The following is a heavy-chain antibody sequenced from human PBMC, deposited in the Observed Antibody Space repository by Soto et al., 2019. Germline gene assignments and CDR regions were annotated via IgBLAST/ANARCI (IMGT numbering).Heavy chain of an antibody. Sequence: ASVKVSCKVSGYTLTELSMHWVRQAPGKGLEWMGGFDPEDGETIYAQKFQGRVTMTEDTSTDTAYMELSSQRSEDTAVYYCATDRGAMPSGVRGVIITHYGMDVWGQGTTVTGSS. CDR2: FDPEDGET. D-gene: IGHD3-10*01. CDR1: GYTLTELS. CDR3: ATDRGAMPSGVRGVIITHYGMDV. V-gene: IGHV1-24*01. J-gene: IGHJ6*02.